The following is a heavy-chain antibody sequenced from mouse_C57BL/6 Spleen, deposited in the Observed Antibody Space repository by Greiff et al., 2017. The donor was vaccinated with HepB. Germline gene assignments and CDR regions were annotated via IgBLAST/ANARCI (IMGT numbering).Heavy chain of an antibody. CDR1: GYSIPSGYY. Sequence: DVQLQESGPGLVKPSQSLSLTCSVTGYSIPSGYYWNWIRQFPGNKLAWMGYISYDGSNNYNPTLKNRIAITRDPSKNQFFLKLNSVTTEDTATYYCASGTYWYFDVWGTGTTVTVSS. CDR3: ASGTYWYFDV. V-gene: IGHV3-6*01. D-gene: IGHD4-1*01. CDR2: ISYDGSN. J-gene: IGHJ1*03.